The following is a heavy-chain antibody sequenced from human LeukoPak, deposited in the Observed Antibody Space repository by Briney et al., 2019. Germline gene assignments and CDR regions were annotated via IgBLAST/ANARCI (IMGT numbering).Heavy chain of an antibody. Sequence: GGSLRLSCAASGFIYSHYGMHWVRQAPGKGLEWVAVIWSDGTNSFYGGSVKGRFTISRDNSQNTLFLQMDSLRVEDTAVYYCVRDAQRGFDYSNSLRYWGRGTLVTVSS. CDR3: VRDAQRGFDYSNSLRY. V-gene: IGHV3-33*08. J-gene: IGHJ4*01. D-gene: IGHD4-11*01. CDR2: IWSDGTNS. CDR1: GFIYSHYG.